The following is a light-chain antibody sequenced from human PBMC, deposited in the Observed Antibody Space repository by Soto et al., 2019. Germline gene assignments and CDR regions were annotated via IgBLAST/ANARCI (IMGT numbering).Light chain of an antibody. CDR1: QSISSY. J-gene: IGKJ1*01. CDR2: AAS. Sequence: IQMTQSPSSLSASLGDRVTITCRASQSISSYLNWYQQKPGKAPKLLIYAASSLQSGVPSRFSGSGSGTDFTLTISSLQPEDFATYYCQQSYSNPRTFGQGTKVDIK. V-gene: IGKV1-39*01. CDR3: QQSYSNPRT.